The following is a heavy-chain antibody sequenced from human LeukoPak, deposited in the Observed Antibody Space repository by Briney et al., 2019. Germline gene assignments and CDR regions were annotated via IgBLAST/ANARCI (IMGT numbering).Heavy chain of an antibody. J-gene: IGHJ3*02. D-gene: IGHD4-17*01. CDR3: TSEPTVTMNDAFDI. Sequence: GGSLRLSCAASGFTFSGSAMHWVRRASGKGLEWVGRIRSKANSYATAYAASVKGRFTVSRDDSKNTAYLQMNSLKTEDTAVYYCTSEPTVTMNDAFDIWGQGTMVTVSS. CDR1: GFTFSGSA. CDR2: IRSKANSYAT. V-gene: IGHV3-73*01.